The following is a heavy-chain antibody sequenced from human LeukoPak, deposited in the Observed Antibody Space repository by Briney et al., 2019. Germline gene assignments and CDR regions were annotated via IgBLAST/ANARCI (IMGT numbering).Heavy chain of an antibody. CDR3: AKNGQSGFSFDP. J-gene: IGHJ5*02. CDR1: GGSISSGSYY. Sequence: SQTLSLTCTVSGGSISSGSYYWSWIRQPAGKGLEWVGRIYVSGSTNYNPSLEGRVTISVDTSKNQFSLKLSSVTAADTAVYHCAKNGQSGFSFDPWGQGTLVTVSS. V-gene: IGHV4-61*02. D-gene: IGHD1-26*01. CDR2: IYVSGST.